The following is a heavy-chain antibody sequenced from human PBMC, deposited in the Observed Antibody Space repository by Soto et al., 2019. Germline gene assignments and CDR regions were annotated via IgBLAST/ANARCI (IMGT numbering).Heavy chain of an antibody. D-gene: IGHD1-7*01. CDR3: VKDVGSELRVLGH. CDR2: ISFDGRNK. V-gene: IGHV3-30*18. J-gene: IGHJ4*02. Sequence: QVQLVESGGGVVQPGRSLRLSCAASGFTFRSSDIHWVRQAPGKGLEWVAVISFDGRNKYYSDSVKGRFTISRDNSKNTLYLQMNSLTAEDTALYYCVKDVGSELRVLGHWGQGSLVTVSS. CDR1: GFTFRSSD.